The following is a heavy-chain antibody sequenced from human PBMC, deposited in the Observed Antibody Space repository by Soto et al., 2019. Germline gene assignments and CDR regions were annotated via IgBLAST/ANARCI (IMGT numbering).Heavy chain of an antibody. CDR3: AKESTVKEAYCGGDCYKDDWYFDL. CDR1: GFTFSSYG. Sequence: QVQLVESGGGVVQPGRSLRFSCAASGFTFSSYGMHWVRQAPGKGLEWVAVISYDGSNKYYADSVKGRFTISRDNSKNTLYLQMNSLRAEDTAVYYCAKESTVKEAYCGGDCYKDDWYFDLWGRGTLVTVSS. J-gene: IGHJ2*01. V-gene: IGHV3-30*18. D-gene: IGHD2-21*02. CDR2: ISYDGSNK.